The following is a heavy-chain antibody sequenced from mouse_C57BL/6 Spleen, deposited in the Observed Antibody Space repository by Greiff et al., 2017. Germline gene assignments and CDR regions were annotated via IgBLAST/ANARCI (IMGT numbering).Heavy chain of an antibody. V-gene: IGHV1-4*01. CDR1: GYTFTSYT. Sequence: VQLQQSGAELARPGASVKMSCKASGYTFTSYTMHWVKQRPGQGLEWIGYINPSSGYTKYNQKFKDKATLTADKSSSSAYMQLSSLTSEDSAVYYCAYGPGGDYWGQGTTLTVSS. CDR2: INPSSGYT. J-gene: IGHJ2*01. D-gene: IGHD2-10*02. CDR3: AYGPGGDY.